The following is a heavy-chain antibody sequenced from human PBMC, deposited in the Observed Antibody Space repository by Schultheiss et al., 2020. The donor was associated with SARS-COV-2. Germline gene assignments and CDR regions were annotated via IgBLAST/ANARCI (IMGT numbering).Heavy chain of an antibody. CDR3: ARGGLERRPEDY. Sequence: ASVKVSCKSSVHSFTGYNVHWVRQAPGQGLEWMGWSHPNTGATRYAQKFQGRVTLTWDTSIGTAYMELRSLRSDDTAVYYCARGGLERRPEDYWGQGTLVTVSS. J-gene: IGHJ4*02. D-gene: IGHD1-1*01. CDR1: VHSFTGYN. CDR2: SHPNTGAT. V-gene: IGHV1-2*02.